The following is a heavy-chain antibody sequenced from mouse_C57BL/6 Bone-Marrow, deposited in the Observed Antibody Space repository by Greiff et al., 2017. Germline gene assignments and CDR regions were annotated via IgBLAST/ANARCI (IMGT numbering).Heavy chain of an antibody. J-gene: IGHJ1*03. Sequence: DVMLVESGGGLVQPGGSLKLSCAASGFTFSDYYMYWVRQTPEKRLEWVAYISNGGGSTYYPDTVKGRFTISRDNAKNTLYLQMSRLKSEDTAMYYCARLSSYVDWYFDVWGTGTTVTVSS. V-gene: IGHV5-12*01. CDR2: ISNGGGST. D-gene: IGHD1-1*01. CDR1: GFTFSDYY. CDR3: ARLSSYVDWYFDV.